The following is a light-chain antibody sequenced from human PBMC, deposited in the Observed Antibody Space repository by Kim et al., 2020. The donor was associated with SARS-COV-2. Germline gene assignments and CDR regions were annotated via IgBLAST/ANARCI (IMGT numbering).Light chain of an antibody. CDR3: AAWDDSLNGWV. J-gene: IGLJ3*02. CDR2: YDD. Sequence: QSVLTQPPSVSEAPGQRVTISCSGSSSNIGSNTVNWYQQLPGKAPKLLIYYDDLRPSGVSDRFSGSRSGTSASLAISGLQSEDEADYYCAAWDDSLNGWVFGGGTQLTVL. CDR1: SSNIGSNT. V-gene: IGLV1-36*01.